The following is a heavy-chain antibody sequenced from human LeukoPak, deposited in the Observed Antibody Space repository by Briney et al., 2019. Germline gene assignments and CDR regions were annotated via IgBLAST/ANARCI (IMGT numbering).Heavy chain of an antibody. CDR2: INPNRGGT. CDR1: GYTFTAYY. CDR3: ARTEFDY. D-gene: IGHD1-14*01. J-gene: IGHJ4*02. V-gene: IGHV1-2*06. Sequence: ASVTVSCKASGYTFTAYYIHWVRQAPGQGLEWMGRINPNRGGTNYAQKFQGRVTMTRDTSINTAYMELNWLRSDDTAVYYCARTEFDYWGQGTLVTVSS.